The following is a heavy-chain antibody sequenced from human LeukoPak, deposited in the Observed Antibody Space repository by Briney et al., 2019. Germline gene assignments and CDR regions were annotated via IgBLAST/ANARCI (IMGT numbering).Heavy chain of an antibody. CDR3: VKLQKPYRDTSGPWSYDAFDI. J-gene: IGHJ3*02. D-gene: IGHD3-22*01. CDR2: IYYTGIT. Sequence: PSETLSLTCTVSGASISGYFWSWIRQPPGKGLDWIGYIYYTGITNYNPSLNNRVTMSADTSKNQLSLRLTSATAADTAMYYCVKLQKPYRDTSGPWSYDAFDIWGQGTMVTVSS. V-gene: IGHV4-59*01. CDR1: GASISGYF.